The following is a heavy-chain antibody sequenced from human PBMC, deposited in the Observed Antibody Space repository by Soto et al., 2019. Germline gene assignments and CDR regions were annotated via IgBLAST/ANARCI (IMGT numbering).Heavy chain of an antibody. CDR1: GGTFSSYA. CDR2: IIPIFGTA. V-gene: IGHV1-69*13. CDR3: ARDPTMVRGNFDY. D-gene: IGHD3-10*01. J-gene: IGHJ4*02. Sequence: ASVKVSCKASGGTFSSYAISRVRQAPGQGLEWMGGIIPIFGTANYAQKFQGRVTITADESTSTAYMGLSSLRSEDTAVYYCARDPTMVRGNFDYWGQGTLVTVSS.